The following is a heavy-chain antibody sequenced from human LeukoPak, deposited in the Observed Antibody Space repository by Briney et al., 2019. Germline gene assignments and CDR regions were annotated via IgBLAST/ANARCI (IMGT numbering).Heavy chain of an antibody. CDR3: ASSAVAGGEYYFDY. J-gene: IGHJ4*02. D-gene: IGHD6-19*01. V-gene: IGHV4-39*07. CDR1: GGSISSSSYY. Sequence: SETLSLTCTVSGGSISSSSYYWGWIRQPPGKGLEWIGNIYYSGSTNYNPSLKSRVTISVDTSKNQISLKLSSVTAADTAVYYCASSAVAGGEYYFDYWGQGTLVTVSS. CDR2: IYYSGST.